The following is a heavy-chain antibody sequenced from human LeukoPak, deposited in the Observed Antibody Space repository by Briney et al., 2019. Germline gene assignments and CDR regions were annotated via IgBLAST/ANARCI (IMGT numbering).Heavy chain of an antibody. CDR2: IIPILGIA. CDR1: GGTFSSYA. Sequence: SVKVSCKASGGTFSSYAISWVRQAPGQGLEWMGRIIPILGIANYAQKFQGRVTMTRDTSTSTVYMELSSLRSEDTAAYYCAGFGYSYGYFGYWGQGTLVTVSS. V-gene: IGHV1-69*04. D-gene: IGHD5-18*01. J-gene: IGHJ4*02. CDR3: AGFGYSYGYFGY.